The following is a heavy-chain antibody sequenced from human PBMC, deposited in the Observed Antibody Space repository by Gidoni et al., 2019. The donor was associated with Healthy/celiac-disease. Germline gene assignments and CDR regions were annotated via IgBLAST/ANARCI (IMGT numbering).Heavy chain of an antibody. D-gene: IGHD2-2*02. CDR3: ARSGYCSSTSCYKVSYYYYGMDV. CDR2: ISAYNGNT. V-gene: IGHV1-18*01. CDR1: GYTFTSYG. J-gene: IGHJ6*02. Sequence: QVQLVQSGAEVKKPGASVKVSCKASGYTFTSYGISWVRQAPGQGLEWMGWISAYNGNTNYAQKLQGRVTMTTDTSTSTAYMGLRSLRSDDTAVYYCARSGYCSSTSCYKVSYYYYGMDVWGQGTTVTVSS.